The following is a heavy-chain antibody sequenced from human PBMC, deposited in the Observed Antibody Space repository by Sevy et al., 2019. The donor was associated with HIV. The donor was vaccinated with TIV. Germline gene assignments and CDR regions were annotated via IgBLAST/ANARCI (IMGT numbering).Heavy chain of an antibody. J-gene: IGHJ4*02. V-gene: IGHV4-59*13. CDR2: IYSTRNI. CDR1: SVSISDYY. D-gene: IGHD2-15*01. CDR3: ARHDCSGGSCFPPSFDY. Sequence: SETLSLTCTVSSVSISDYYWSWIRQPPGRGLEWIGHIYSTRNIHYSPSLKSRVTISVDTSKNQFSLKLNSVTAADTAVYYCARHDCSGGSCFPPSFDYWGQGTLVTVSS.